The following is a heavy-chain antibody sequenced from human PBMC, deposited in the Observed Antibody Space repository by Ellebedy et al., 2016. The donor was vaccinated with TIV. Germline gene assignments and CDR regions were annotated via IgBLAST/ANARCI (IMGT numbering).Heavy chain of an antibody. CDR3: ARGGYGDQDFDY. Sequence: SETLSLXXTVSGGSISSYYWSWIRQPPGKGLEWIGYIYYSGSTNYNPSLKSRVTISVDTSKNQFSLKLSSVTAADTAVYYCARGGYGDQDFDYWGQGTLVTVSS. CDR2: IYYSGST. D-gene: IGHD4-17*01. J-gene: IGHJ4*02. V-gene: IGHV4-59*12. CDR1: GGSISSYY.